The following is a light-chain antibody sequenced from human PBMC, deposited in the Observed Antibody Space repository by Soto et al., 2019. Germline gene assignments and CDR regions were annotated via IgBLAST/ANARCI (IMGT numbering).Light chain of an antibody. CDR1: QSISSW. J-gene: IGKJ2*01. V-gene: IGKV1-5*03. CDR2: KAS. Sequence: DIQMTQSPSTLSASVGDRVTITCRASQSISSWLAWYQQKPGKAPKLLIYKASSLESGVPSRFLGSGSGKEFTLTISSLQPDDFATYYCQQYKSYSSTFGQGTKLEIK. CDR3: QQYKSYSST.